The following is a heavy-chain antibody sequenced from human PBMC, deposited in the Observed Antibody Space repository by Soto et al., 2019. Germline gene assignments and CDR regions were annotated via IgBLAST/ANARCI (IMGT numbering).Heavy chain of an antibody. CDR3: ARGKGYCSGGSCYGINAFDI. V-gene: IGHV1-2*04. D-gene: IGHD2-15*01. CDR2: INHNSGGT. Sequence: QVQLVQSGAEVKKPGASVKVSCKASGYTFTGYYMHWVRQAPGQGLEWMGWINHNSGGTNYAQKFQGWVTMTRDTSISTAYMELSRLRSDDTAVYYCARGKGYCSGGSCYGINAFDIWGQGTMVTVSS. J-gene: IGHJ3*02. CDR1: GYTFTGYY.